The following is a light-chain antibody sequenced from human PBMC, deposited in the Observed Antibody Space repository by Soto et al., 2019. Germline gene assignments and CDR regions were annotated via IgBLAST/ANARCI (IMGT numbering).Light chain of an antibody. CDR1: QSVSSSY. CDR3: QQYGSSPSGLT. V-gene: IGKV3-20*01. Sequence: EIVLTQSPGTLSLSPGERATLSCRASQSVSSSYLAWYQQKPGQAPRLLIYGASSRATGIPDRFSGSGSGTDFTLTISRLEPEDCALYDCQQYGSSPSGLTFGGGTKVEIK. CDR2: GAS. J-gene: IGKJ4*01.